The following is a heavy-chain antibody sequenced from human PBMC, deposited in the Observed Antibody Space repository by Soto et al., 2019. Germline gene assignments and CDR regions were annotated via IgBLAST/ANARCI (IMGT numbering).Heavy chain of an antibody. J-gene: IGHJ6*02. CDR3: AREYYDFWSTTYSYYGMDV. V-gene: IGHV4-59*01. CDR1: GGSISRYY. D-gene: IGHD3-3*01. CDR2: IYSSGST. Sequence: PSETLSLTCAVYGGSISRYYWSWIRPPTGRGLEWIGNIYSSGSTNYNPSLKTRVTISVDTSKNQVSLNLNAVTAADSAVYYCAREYYDFWSTTYSYYGMDVWGQGTTVTVSS.